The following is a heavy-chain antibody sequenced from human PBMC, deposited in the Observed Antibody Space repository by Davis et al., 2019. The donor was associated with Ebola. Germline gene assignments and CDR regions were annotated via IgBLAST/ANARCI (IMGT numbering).Heavy chain of an antibody. J-gene: IGHJ4*02. CDR2: IYYSGNT. Sequence: MPSETLSLTCTVSGGPMSPYYWSWIRQPPGKGLEWIGYIYYSGNTKFNPSLKGRVTISVDTSTNQFSLNLDSMTAADTAVYYCARGQRGYSFWGRGTLVIVSS. CDR1: GGPMSPYY. V-gene: IGHV4-59*01. D-gene: IGHD5-18*01. CDR3: ARGQRGYSF.